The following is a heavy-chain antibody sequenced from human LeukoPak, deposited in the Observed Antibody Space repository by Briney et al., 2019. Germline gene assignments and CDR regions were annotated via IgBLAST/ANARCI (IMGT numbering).Heavy chain of an antibody. CDR3: AKETYIVVVPVAIVDY. V-gene: IGHV3-23*01. D-gene: IGHD2-2*01. J-gene: IGHJ4*02. Sequence: PGGSLRLSCAASGFTFSSYAMSGVRQAPGRGLEWVSAISGSGGSTYYADSVKVRFTISRDNSKNTLYLQMNSLRAEDTAVYYCAKETYIVVVPVAIVDYWGQGTLVTVSS. CDR1: GFTFSSYA. CDR2: ISGSGGST.